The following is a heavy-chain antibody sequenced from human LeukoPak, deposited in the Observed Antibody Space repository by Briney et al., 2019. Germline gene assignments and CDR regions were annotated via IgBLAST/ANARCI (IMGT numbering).Heavy chain of an antibody. J-gene: IGHJ4*02. V-gene: IGHV3-23*01. Sequence: GGSLRLSCAASGFTFSTYAMSWFRQAPGKGLECVSSISGSGGTTSYADSVKGRFTISRDNSKNTVYLQMNSLRAEDTAVYYCAANWNADYWGQGTLVTVSS. D-gene: IGHD1-20*01. CDR2: ISGSGGTT. CDR3: AANWNADY. CDR1: GFTFSTYA.